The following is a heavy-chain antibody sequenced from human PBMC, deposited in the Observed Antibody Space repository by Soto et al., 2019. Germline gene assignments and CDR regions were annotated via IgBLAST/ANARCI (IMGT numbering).Heavy chain of an antibody. CDR2: ISGSGGST. CDR1: GFTFSSYA. D-gene: IGHD1-26*01. V-gene: IGHV3-23*01. Sequence: EVQLLESGGGLVQPGGSLRLSCAASGFTFSSYAMSWVRQAPGKGLEWVSAISGSGGSTYYADSVKGRFTISRDNSKNPLYLQMNSLRAEDMAVYYCAKVPKGGGSYYDAVDIWGQGTMVTVSS. CDR3: AKVPKGGGSYYDAVDI. J-gene: IGHJ3*02.